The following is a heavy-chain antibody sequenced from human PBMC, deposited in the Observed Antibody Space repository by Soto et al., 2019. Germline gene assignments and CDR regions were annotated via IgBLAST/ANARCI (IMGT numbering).Heavy chain of an antibody. J-gene: IGHJ2*01. CDR2: ISISSGNT. CDR3: ARSYNYGSYWYFDL. CDR1: GYTFSDYG. V-gene: IGHV1-18*04. Sequence: VQLVQSGAEVKKPGASVKVSCKASGYTFSDYGITWVRQAPGQGLEWKGWISISSGNTHFEESLQGRVTMTSDKTSTAYMELWRLRSDDSAMYYCARSYNYGSYWYFDLWGRGTLVTVSS. D-gene: IGHD3-10*01.